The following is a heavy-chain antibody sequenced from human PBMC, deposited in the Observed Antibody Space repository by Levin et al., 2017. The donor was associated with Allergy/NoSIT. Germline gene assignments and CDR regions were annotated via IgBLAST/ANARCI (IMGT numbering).Heavy chain of an antibody. CDR1: GFTFSSCP. Sequence: GGSLRLSCAASGFTFSSCPMHWVRQAPGKGLEWMAVISFGGSNEDYADSVKGRFTISRDDSMDTLYLQMNSLRAEDTAVYYCARSVASAGYYFDYWGQGTLVTVSS. CDR2: ISFGGSNE. CDR3: ARSVASAGYYFDY. J-gene: IGHJ4*02. D-gene: IGHD6-13*01. V-gene: IGHV3-30-3*01.